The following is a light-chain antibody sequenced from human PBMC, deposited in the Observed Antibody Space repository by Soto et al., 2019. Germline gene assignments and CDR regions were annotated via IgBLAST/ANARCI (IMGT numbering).Light chain of an antibody. CDR3: QYYYSSTVV. J-gene: IGLJ2*01. Sequence: NFMLTQPLSVSESPGKTVTISCTRSSGNISNNYVQWYQQRPYSAPTTLIYKDNQRPSGVPDRFSGSIDSYSNSASLSISGLKDEDEADYFCQYYYSSTVVFGGGTKLTVL. CDR1: SGNISNNY. V-gene: IGLV6-57*04. CDR2: KDN.